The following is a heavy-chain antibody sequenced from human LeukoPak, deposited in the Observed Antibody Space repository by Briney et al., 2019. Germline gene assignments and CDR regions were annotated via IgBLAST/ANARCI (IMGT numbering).Heavy chain of an antibody. CDR1: GFTFSTYG. Sequence: PGGSLRLSCAGSGFTFSTYGMNWVRQAPGKGLEWVSGVTPSGDPTYYADSVKGRFIISRDNSKNTMYLQMNSLRAEDTGVYYCAKLRSGWVVAASDYWGQGTLVTVSS. V-gene: IGHV3-23*01. CDR2: VTPSGDPT. J-gene: IGHJ4*02. CDR3: AKLRSGWVVAASDY. D-gene: IGHD2-15*01.